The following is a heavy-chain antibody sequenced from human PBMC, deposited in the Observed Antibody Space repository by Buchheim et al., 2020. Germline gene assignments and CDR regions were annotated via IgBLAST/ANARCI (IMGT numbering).Heavy chain of an antibody. V-gene: IGHV3-48*03. CDR3: VCSSGSYYYGLDV. D-gene: IGHD6-6*01. J-gene: IGHJ6*02. CDR2: ISSGGNSK. CDR1: GFAFRNYD. Sequence: EVQLVDSGGGLVQPGGSLRVSCAASGFAFRNYDMNWVRQAPGQGLEWVSYISSGGNSKYYADSVKGRFTGARDNGKNSLHLQMNSLRVDDTGVYYCVCSSGSYYYGLDVWGQGTT.